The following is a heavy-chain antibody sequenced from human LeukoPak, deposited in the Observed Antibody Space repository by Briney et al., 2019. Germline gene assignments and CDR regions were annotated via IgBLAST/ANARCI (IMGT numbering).Heavy chain of an antibody. Sequence: SETLSLTCTVSGGSISSYYWTWIRLPPGKGLEWIGYISYTGSTNYNPSLKSRVTISVDTSKNQFSLKLSSVTAADTAVYYCARRYSGTYSRWFDPWGQGTLVTVSS. V-gene: IGHV4-59*01. J-gene: IGHJ5*02. CDR3: ARRYSGTYSRWFDP. CDR2: ISYTGST. CDR1: GGSISSYY. D-gene: IGHD1-26*01.